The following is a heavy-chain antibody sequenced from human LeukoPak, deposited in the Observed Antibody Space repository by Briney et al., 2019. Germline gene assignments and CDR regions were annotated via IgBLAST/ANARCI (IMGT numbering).Heavy chain of an antibody. CDR3: ARRWYYGSGSYYKGEFDY. Sequence: SETLSLTCTVSGYSIISDYFWGWIRQPPGKGLEWIGTIYHSGSTYYSPSLKSRFTISVDTPKNQFSLNLSSATAADTAVYYCARRWYYGSGSYYKGEFDYWGQGTLVTVSS. J-gene: IGHJ4*02. CDR1: GYSIISDYF. V-gene: IGHV4-38-2*02. D-gene: IGHD3-10*01. CDR2: IYHSGST.